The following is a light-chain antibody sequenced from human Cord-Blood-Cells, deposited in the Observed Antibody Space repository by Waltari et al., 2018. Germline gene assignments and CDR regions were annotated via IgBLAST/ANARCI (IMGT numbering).Light chain of an antibody. Sequence: EIVLTQCRATLSLSPGERATISCRASQGVSSYLAWYQQKPGQAPRLLIYDASNRATGIPARFSGSGPGTDFTLTISSLEPEDFAVYYCQQRSNWQITFGQGTRLEIK. CDR3: QQRSNWQIT. CDR1: QGVSSY. CDR2: DAS. V-gene: IGKV3D-11*01. J-gene: IGKJ5*01.